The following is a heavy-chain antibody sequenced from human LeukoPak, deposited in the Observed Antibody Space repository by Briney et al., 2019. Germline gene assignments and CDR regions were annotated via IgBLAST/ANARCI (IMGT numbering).Heavy chain of an antibody. CDR1: GFTFSTYE. V-gene: IGHV3-48*03. J-gene: IGHJ5*02. CDR3: ARGVTRCSGGSCHNWFDP. Sequence: TGGSLRLSCAASGFTFSTYEMHWVRQAPGKGLEWVSYISSGGSTIYYADSVKGRFTISRDNAKNSVYLQMNSLRAEDTALYYCARGVTRCSGGSCHNWFDPWGQGTLVTVSS. D-gene: IGHD2-15*01. CDR2: ISSGGSTI.